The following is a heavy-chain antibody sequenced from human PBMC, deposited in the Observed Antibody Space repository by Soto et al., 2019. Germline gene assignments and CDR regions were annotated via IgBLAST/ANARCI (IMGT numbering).Heavy chain of an antibody. CDR2: IRSKANSYAT. V-gene: IGHV3-73*01. CDR3: TRHKEGEYYYDSSGYSGPTYYFDY. D-gene: IGHD3-22*01. J-gene: IGHJ4*02. Sequence: GGSLRLSCAASGFTFSGSAMHWVRQASGKGLEWVGRIRSKANSYATAYAASVKGRFTISRDDSKNTAYLQMNSLKTEDTAVYYCTRHKEGEYYYDSSGYSGPTYYFDYWGQGTLVTVSS. CDR1: GFTFSGSA.